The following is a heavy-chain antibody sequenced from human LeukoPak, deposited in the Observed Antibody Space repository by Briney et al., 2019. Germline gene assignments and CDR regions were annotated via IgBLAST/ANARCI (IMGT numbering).Heavy chain of an antibody. CDR3: AKDLAYGYCSSTSCYKGDWYFDL. Sequence: GGSLRLSCAASGFTFSSYAMSWVRQAPGRGLEWVSAISGSGGSTYYADSVKGRFTISRDNSKNTLYLQMNSLRAEDTAVYYCAKDLAYGYCSSTSCYKGDWYFDLWRRGTLVTVSS. V-gene: IGHV3-23*01. CDR1: GFTFSSYA. J-gene: IGHJ2*01. D-gene: IGHD2-2*02. CDR2: ISGSGGST.